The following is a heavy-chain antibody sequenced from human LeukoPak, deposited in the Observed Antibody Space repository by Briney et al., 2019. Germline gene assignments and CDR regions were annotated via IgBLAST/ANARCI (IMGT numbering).Heavy chain of an antibody. CDR2: ISSSSSYI. CDR3: ARDHRSGYDSRWFDP. Sequence: GGCLRLSCAASGFTFSSYSMNWVRQAPGKGLEWVSSISSSSSYIYYADSVKGRFTISGDNAKNSLYLQMNSLRAEDTAVYYCARDHRSGYDSRWFDPWGQGTLVTVSS. J-gene: IGHJ5*02. V-gene: IGHV3-21*01. CDR1: GFTFSSYS. D-gene: IGHD5-12*01.